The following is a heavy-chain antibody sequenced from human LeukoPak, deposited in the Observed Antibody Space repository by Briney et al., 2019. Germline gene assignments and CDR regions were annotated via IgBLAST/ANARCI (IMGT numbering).Heavy chain of an antibody. CDR2: INPNSGGT. J-gene: IGHJ4*02. CDR1: GGTFSSYA. Sequence: ASVKVSCKASGGTFSSYAISWVRQAPGQGLEWMGRINPNSGGTNYAQKFQGRVTMTGDTSISTAYMELSRLRSDDTAVYYCARDLRRVAVAYYWGQGTLVTVSS. D-gene: IGHD6-19*01. CDR3: ARDLRRVAVAYY. V-gene: IGHV1-2*06.